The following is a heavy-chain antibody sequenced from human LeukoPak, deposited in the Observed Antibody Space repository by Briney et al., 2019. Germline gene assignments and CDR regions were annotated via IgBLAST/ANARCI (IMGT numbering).Heavy chain of an antibody. Sequence: VKPSEALSLTCTVSGGSISSYYWSWIRQPAGKGLEWIGYISYSGSTSYNPSLKSRVTISVDTSKNQFSLKLSSMTAADTAVFYCARTRAFGGNTPRAFDIWGQGTMVTVSS. CDR3: ARTRAFGGNTPRAFDI. CDR1: GGSISSYY. V-gene: IGHV4-59*01. D-gene: IGHD4-23*01. CDR2: ISYSGST. J-gene: IGHJ3*02.